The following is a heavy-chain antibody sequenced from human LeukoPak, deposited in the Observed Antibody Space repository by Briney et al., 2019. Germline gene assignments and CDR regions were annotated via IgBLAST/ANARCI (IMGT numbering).Heavy chain of an antibody. CDR2: IYYSGST. D-gene: IGHD6-13*01. V-gene: IGHV4-59*01. CDR3: ARAYSSSWLGLVNWFDP. CDR1: GGSISSYY. J-gene: IGHJ5*02. Sequence: SETLSLTCTVSGGSISSYYWSWIRQPPGKGLGWIGYIYYSGSTNYNPSLKSRVTISVDTSKNQFSLKLSSVTAADTAVYYCARAYSSSWLGLVNWFDPWGEGTLVTVSS.